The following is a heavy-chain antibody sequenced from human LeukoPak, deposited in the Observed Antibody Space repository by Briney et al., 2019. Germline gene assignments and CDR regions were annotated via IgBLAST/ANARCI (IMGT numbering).Heavy chain of an antibody. CDR2: IGGRGLTI. CDR1: AFTFSDFY. J-gene: IGHJ4*02. D-gene: IGHD1-26*01. Sequence: GGSLRLSCAASAFTFSDFYMGWIRQTPGKGLEWISYIGGRGLTIYYSDSMKGRFTISRDNAQNSLYLEMNSLRVEDTAVYYCARVHVGGFDYWGQGTLVTVSS. V-gene: IGHV3-11*04. CDR3: ARVHVGGFDY.